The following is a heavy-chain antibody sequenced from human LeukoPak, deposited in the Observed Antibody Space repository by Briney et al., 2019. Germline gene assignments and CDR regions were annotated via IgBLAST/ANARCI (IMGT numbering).Heavy chain of an antibody. J-gene: IGHJ4*02. CDR1: GFTFSRHW. Sequence: QTGGSLRLSCAASGFTFSRHWMSWVRQAPGKGLEWVANVKEDGSEKYYADSVKGRFTISRDNAKNSLYLQMNSLRAEDTALYYCAKDISALVVVAGFDYWGQGTLVTVSS. D-gene: IGHD2-15*01. CDR3: AKDISALVVVAGFDY. V-gene: IGHV3-7*03. CDR2: VKEDGSEK.